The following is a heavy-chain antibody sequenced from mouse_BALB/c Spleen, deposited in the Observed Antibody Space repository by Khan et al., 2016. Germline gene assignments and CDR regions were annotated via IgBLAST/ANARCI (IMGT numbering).Heavy chain of an antibody. CDR2: INPDSSTI. Sequence: VKLLQSGGGLVQPGASLKLSCAASGFDFSRYWMRWVPQAPGKGLEWIGEINPDSSTINYNPTLKDKVIISRDNANNTLYLQLSIVRSEDTAIYDRATLHCDGRSGYWGQGTLVTVSA. D-gene: IGHD1-2*01. CDR1: GFDFSRYW. J-gene: IGHJ3*01. CDR3: ATLHCDGRSGY. V-gene: IGHV4-1*02.